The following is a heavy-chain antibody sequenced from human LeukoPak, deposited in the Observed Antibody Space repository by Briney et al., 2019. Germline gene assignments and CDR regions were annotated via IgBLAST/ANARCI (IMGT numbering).Heavy chain of an antibody. CDR3: ARVGGSNAFDI. Sequence: PGGSLRLSCAASGFTFSNYWMSWVRQAPGKGLEWVANIKQDGSEKYYVGSVKGRFTISRDNAKNSLYLQMNSLGVEDTAVYYCARVGGSNAFDIWGQGTMVIVSS. V-gene: IGHV3-7*05. CDR1: GFTFSNYW. D-gene: IGHD1-26*01. J-gene: IGHJ3*02. CDR2: IKQDGSEK.